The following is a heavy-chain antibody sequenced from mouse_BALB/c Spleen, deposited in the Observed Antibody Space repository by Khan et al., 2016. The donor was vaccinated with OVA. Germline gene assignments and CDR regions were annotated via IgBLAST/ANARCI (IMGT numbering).Heavy chain of an antibody. CDR1: GFTFSSYG. CDR3: ATSYVYGYYFDY. Sequence: EVELVESGGGLVQPGGSRKLSCAASGFTFSSYGMHWVRQAPEKGLEWVAYISGDSNTIYYADTVKGRFTISRDNPKNTLFLQMTSLMSEDTARYYGATSYVYGYYFDYWGPGTTLTVSS. CDR2: ISGDSNTI. J-gene: IGHJ2*01. V-gene: IGHV5-17*02. D-gene: IGHD1-1*01.